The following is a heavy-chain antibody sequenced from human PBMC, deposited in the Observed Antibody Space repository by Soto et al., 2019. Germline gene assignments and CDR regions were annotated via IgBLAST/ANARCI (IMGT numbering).Heavy chain of an antibody. CDR2: MNPNSGNT. V-gene: IGHV1-8*01. CDR1: GYTFTRYD. D-gene: IGHD6-6*01. CDR3: ARIIAARPNWFDP. J-gene: IGHJ5*02. Sequence: ASVKASCKASGYTFTRYDINWVRQATGQGLEWMGWMNPNSGNTGYAQKFQGRVTMTRNTSISTAYMELSSLRSEDTAVYYCARIIAARPNWFDPWGQGTLVTVSS.